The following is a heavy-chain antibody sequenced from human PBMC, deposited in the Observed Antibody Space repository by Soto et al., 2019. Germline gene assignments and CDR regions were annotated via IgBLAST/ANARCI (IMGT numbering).Heavy chain of an antibody. D-gene: IGHD3-9*01. Sequence: APVKVACKASGYTLTSYGISWGRQAPGQGLEWMGWISAYNGNTNYAQKLQGRVTMTTDTSTSTAYMELRSLRSDDTAVYYCARDTRYLGGFRDFGPWGQGTRVTAPQ. CDR3: ARDTRYLGGFRDFGP. V-gene: IGHV1-18*01. CDR2: ISAYNGNT. CDR1: GYTLTSYG. J-gene: IGHJ5*02.